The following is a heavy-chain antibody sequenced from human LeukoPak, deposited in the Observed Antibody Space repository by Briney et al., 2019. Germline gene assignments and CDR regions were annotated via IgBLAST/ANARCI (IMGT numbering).Heavy chain of an antibody. Sequence: SVKVSCRASGGTFSSYAISWVRQAPGQGLEWMGRIIPILGIANYAQKFQGRVTITADKSTSTAYMELSSLRSEDTAVYYCARIEQWLPLNYWGQGTLVTVSS. CDR1: GGTFSSYA. V-gene: IGHV1-69*04. CDR2: IIPILGIA. CDR3: ARIEQWLPLNY. J-gene: IGHJ4*02. D-gene: IGHD6-19*01.